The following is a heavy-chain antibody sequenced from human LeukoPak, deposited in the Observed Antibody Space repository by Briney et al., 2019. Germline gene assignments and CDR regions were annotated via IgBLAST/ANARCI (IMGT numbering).Heavy chain of an antibody. CDR3: AKSEELLWFREPPGEYFQH. Sequence: GGSLRLSCAASGFTFNKHAMSWVRQAPGKGLEWVSVISGSGGSTYYADSVKGRFTISRDNSKNTLYLQMNSLRAEDTAIYYCAKSEELLWFREPPGEYFQHGGQGTLVTVSS. CDR1: GFTFNKHA. J-gene: IGHJ1*01. CDR2: ISGSGGST. D-gene: IGHD3-10*01. V-gene: IGHV3-23*01.